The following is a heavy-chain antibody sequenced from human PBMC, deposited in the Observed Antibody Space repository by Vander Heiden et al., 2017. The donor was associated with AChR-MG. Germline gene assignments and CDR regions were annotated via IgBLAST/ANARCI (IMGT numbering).Heavy chain of an antibody. V-gene: IGHV3-23*01. CDR3: AKGSSGFVDY. J-gene: IGHJ4*02. D-gene: IGHD6-19*01. Sequence: ELQPLKSGGGFVQAGGSLSLPSAASGFTFSSYAMSCVRKAPGKGLEWVSAISGSGESTYDADSGKGRFTISSDNSKNTLYVQMISLRAEDTAVYYGAKGSSGFVDYWGQGRLVTLSS. CDR1: GFTFSSYA. CDR2: ISGSGEST.